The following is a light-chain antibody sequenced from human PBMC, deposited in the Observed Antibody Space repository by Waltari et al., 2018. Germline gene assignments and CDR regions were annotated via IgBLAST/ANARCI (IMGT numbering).Light chain of an antibody. CDR2: DVT. V-gene: IGLV2-11*01. CDR1: RTHFAGSNF. J-gene: IGLJ1*01. CDR3: CSYAGSYTYV. Sequence: QSALTHPRSVSGSPGQAVPISCTLPRTHFAGSNFVSWYQQHAGKAPKLMIYDVTKRPSGVPDRFSGSKSGNTASLTISGLQAEDEADYYCCSYAGSYTYVFGTGTKVTVL.